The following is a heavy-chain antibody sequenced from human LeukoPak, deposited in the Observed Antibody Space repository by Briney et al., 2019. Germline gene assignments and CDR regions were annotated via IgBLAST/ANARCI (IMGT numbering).Heavy chain of an antibody. V-gene: IGHV3-7*03. D-gene: IGHD6-6*01. CDR1: GFTFSRYW. J-gene: IGHJ6*03. CDR3: ARGRVYSSSSRDYMDV. CDR2: IKVDGSEK. Sequence: GGSLGLSCAVSGFTFSRYWMTWVRQAPGKGLEWVANIKVDGSEKYYVDAVKGRFTISRDNAKDSLYLQMNGLRAEDTAVYYCARGRVYSSSSRDYMDVWGKGTTVTVSS.